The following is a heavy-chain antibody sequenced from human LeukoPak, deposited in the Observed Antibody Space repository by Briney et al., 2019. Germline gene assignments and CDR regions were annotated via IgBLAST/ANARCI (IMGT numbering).Heavy chain of an antibody. CDR2: IYSGGST. D-gene: IGHD3-22*01. V-gene: IGHV3-53*01. CDR1: GFTVSSNY. J-gene: IGHJ4*02. CDR3: ARGGLLEGDYYDSTDEGGKYYFDY. Sequence: PGGSLRLSCAASGFTVSSNYMSWVRQAPGKGLEWVSVIYSGGSTYYADSVKGRFTISRDNSKNTLYLQMNSLRAVDTAVYYCARGGLLEGDYYDSTDEGGKYYFDYWGQGTLVTVSS.